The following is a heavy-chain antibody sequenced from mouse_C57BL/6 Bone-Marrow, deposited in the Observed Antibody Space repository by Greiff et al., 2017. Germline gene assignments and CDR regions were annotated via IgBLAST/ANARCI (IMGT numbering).Heavy chain of an antibody. Sequence: QVQLQQSGPGLVQPSQSLSITCTVSGFSLTSYGVHWVRQSPGNGLEWLGVIWSGGSTDYNAAFISSLSISKDNSKSQVFFKMNRLQADDTAIYYCARGGTLAYWGQGTLVTVSA. D-gene: IGHD2-14*01. CDR2: IWSGGST. CDR1: GFSLTSYG. J-gene: IGHJ3*01. V-gene: IGHV2-2*01. CDR3: ARGGTLAY.